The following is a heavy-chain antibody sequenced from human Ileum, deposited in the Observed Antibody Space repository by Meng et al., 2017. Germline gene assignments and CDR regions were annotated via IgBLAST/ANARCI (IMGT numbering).Heavy chain of an antibody. Sequence: QLRLQEPAPGLVKPPETLSLTCSVSSGSFTNNNYYWVWIRRPPGKGLEWIGSIYYGGSTYYNPSLKSRVTISVDTSTNQFSLKLISVTAADTAVYYCARRAHYGDPPRWGQGTLVTVSS. CDR1: SGSFTNNNYY. V-gene: IGHV4-39*01. D-gene: IGHD4-17*01. CDR2: IYYGGST. CDR3: ARRAHYGDPPR. J-gene: IGHJ4*02.